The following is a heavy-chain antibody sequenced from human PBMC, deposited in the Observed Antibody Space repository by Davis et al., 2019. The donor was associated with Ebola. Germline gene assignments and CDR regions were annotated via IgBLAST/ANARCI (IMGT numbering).Heavy chain of an antibody. CDR3: ARGSENWNYVDY. CDR2: ISSRGTNI. J-gene: IGHJ4*02. CDR1: GFTFTSYA. V-gene: IGHV3-48*02. Sequence: GGSLRLSCAASGFTFTSYAMDWVRQAPGKGLEWVSSISSRGTNIYYADSVKGRFTISRDIAKNSLYLQMNSLRDEDTAVYYCARGSENWNYVDYWGQGTLVTVSS. D-gene: IGHD1-1*01.